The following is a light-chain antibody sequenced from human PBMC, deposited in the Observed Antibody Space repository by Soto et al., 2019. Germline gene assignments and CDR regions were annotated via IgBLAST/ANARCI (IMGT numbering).Light chain of an antibody. V-gene: IGLV1-44*01. J-gene: IGLJ2*01. Sequence: QAVVTQPPSASGTPGQRVTISCSGSSSNIGSNTVNWYQQLPGTAPKLLIYSNNQRPSGVPDRFSVPKSGTSASLALSGLQAEDEADYYCAAWEDSLKGVVFGGGTKVTVL. CDR3: AAWEDSLKGVV. CDR2: SNN. CDR1: SSNIGSNT.